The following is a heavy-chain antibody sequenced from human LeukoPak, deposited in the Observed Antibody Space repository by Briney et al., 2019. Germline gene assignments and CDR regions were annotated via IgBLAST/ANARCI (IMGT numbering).Heavy chain of an antibody. J-gene: IGHJ6*03. D-gene: IGHD2/OR15-2a*01. CDR1: GFTFSSYS. Sequence: GGSLRLSCAASGFTFSSYSMNWVRQAPGKGLEWVSSISSSSSYIYYADSVKGRFTISRDNAKNSLYLQMNSLRAEDTAVYYCAKDHLMTTLLSMDVWGKGTTVTISS. CDR3: AKDHLMTTLLSMDV. CDR2: ISSSSSYI. V-gene: IGHV3-21*01.